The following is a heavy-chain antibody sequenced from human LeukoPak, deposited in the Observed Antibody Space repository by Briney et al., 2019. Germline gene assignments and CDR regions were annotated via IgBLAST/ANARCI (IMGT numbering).Heavy chain of an antibody. D-gene: IGHD2-2*01. CDR2: ISGSGGST. J-gene: IGHJ4*02. V-gene: IGHV3-23*01. Sequence: PGGSLRLSCAASRFTFSSYAMTWVRQAPGKGLGWVSAISGSGGSTYYADSVKGRFTISRDNSKNTLYLQMNSLRAEDTAVYYCAKERGYCSSTSCSPFDYWGQGTLVTVSS. CDR1: RFTFSSYA. CDR3: AKERGYCSSTSCSPFDY.